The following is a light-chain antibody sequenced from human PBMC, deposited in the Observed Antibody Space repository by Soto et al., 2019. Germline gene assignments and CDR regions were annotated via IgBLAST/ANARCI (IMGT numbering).Light chain of an antibody. J-gene: IGKJ5*01. CDR2: GTS. Sequence: EIVLTQSPGTLSLSPGERATLSCRASQSLSSNLAWYQQKPGQAPRLLVYGTSSRATGIPDRFSGSGSETDFTLTISGLEPDDFAVYYCQQYEESPITFGQGTRLEIK. V-gene: IGKV3-20*01. CDR3: QQYEESPIT. CDR1: QSLSSN.